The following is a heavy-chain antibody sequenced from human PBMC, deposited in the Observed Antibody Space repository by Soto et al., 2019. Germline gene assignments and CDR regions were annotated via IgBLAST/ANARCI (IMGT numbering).Heavy chain of an antibody. J-gene: IGHJ4*02. V-gene: IGHV4-34*01. CDR1: GGSFSGYY. D-gene: IGHD3-10*01. Sequence: PSETLSLTCAVYGGSFSGYYWRWIRQPPGKGLEWIGEINHSGSTNYNPSLKSRVTMSLDTSQNQFSLRLSSVTAADTAVYYCARVVDGDGSVDFGSGGEGTVVGVAS. CDR2: INHSGST. CDR3: ARVVDGDGSVDFGS.